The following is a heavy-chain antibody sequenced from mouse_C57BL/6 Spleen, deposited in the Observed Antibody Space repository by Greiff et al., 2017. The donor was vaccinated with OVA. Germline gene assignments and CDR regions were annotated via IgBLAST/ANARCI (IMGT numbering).Heavy chain of an antibody. CDR2: IWWDDDK. CDR1: GFSLSTFGMG. D-gene: IGHD2-3*01. V-gene: IGHV8-8*01. J-gene: IGHJ3*01. Sequence: QVTLKVSGPGILQPSQTLNLSCSFSGFSLSTFGMGVGWIRQPSGKGLEWLAHIWWDDDKYYNPALKSRLTISKDTSNNQVFLKLANVDTADTATYYCARINDGYYVGFAYWGQGTLVTVSA. CDR3: ARINDGYYVGFAY.